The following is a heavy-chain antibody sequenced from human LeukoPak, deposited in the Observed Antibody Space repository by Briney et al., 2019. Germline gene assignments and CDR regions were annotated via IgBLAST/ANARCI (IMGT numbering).Heavy chain of an antibody. Sequence: LWASVKVSCKASGYIFTGYYMHWVRQAPGQGLEWMGWINPNSGGTNYAQKFQGRVTMTRDTSISTGYMEVSSLISDDTAVYYCARGGDGGTVHPPAFKSLTDYWGQGTLVTVSS. V-gene: IGHV1-2*02. CDR2: INPNSGGT. CDR1: GYIFTGYY. CDR3: ARGGDGGTVHPPAFKSLTDY. J-gene: IGHJ4*02. D-gene: IGHD4-23*01.